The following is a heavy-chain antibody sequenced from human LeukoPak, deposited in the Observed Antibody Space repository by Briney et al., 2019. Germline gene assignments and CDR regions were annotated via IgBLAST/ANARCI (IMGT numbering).Heavy chain of an antibody. Sequence: ASVKVSCKASGGAFSSYAISWVRQAPRQGLEWMGGIIPMLDTTNYPQKFQGRVTITADTSTNTAYMELRSLSSEDTAVYYCARDPCRGGRCFSFHYYYMDVWGKGTTVTVSS. CDR1: GGAFSSYA. CDR3: ARDPCRGGRCFSFHYYYMDV. CDR2: IIPMLDTT. V-gene: IGHV1-69*06. J-gene: IGHJ6*03. D-gene: IGHD2-15*01.